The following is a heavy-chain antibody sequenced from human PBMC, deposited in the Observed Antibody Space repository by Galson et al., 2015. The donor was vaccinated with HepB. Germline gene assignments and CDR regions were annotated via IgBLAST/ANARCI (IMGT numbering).Heavy chain of an antibody. CDR1: GGSISSGGYY. Sequence: TLSLTCTVSGGSISSGGYYWSWIRQHPGKGLEWIGYIYYSGSTYYNPSLKSRVTISVDTSKNQFSLKLSSVTAADTAVYYCARDTGPYSGYVATFDYWGQGTLVTVSS. D-gene: IGHD5-12*01. CDR3: ARDTGPYSGYVATFDY. CDR2: IYYSGST. V-gene: IGHV4-31*03. J-gene: IGHJ4*02.